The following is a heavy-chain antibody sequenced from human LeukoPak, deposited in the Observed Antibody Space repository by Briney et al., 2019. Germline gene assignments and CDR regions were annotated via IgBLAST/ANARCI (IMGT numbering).Heavy chain of an antibody. V-gene: IGHV3-23*01. CDR1: GFTFSTYS. Sequence: QPGGSLRLSCAASGFTFSTYSMNWVRQAPGKGLEWVSVISGSGGSTYYADSVKGRFTISRDNSKNTLDLQMNSLRAEDTAVYYCAKDLYYYGSSGYYYVDYWGQGTLVTVSS. CDR2: ISGSGGST. CDR3: AKDLYYYGSSGYYYVDY. J-gene: IGHJ4*02. D-gene: IGHD3-22*01.